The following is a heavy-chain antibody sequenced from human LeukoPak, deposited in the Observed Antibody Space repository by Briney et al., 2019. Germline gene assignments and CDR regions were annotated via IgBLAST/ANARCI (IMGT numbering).Heavy chain of an antibody. Sequence: GGSLRLSCAASGFIFSSNWMHWVRQAPGKGLVWVSRVNSDGSGTSYADSVKGRFTISRDNAKNTLYLQMNSLRAEDSAVYYCATSLGPLTDYWGQGTLVTVSS. CDR3: ATSLGPLTDY. V-gene: IGHV3-74*01. D-gene: IGHD7-27*01. CDR1: GFIFSSNW. CDR2: VNSDGSGT. J-gene: IGHJ4*02.